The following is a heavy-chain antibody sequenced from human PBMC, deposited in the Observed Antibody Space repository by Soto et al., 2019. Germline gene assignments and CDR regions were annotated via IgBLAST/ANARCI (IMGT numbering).Heavy chain of an antibody. D-gene: IGHD4-17*01. CDR3: ARELDPYYGGNSLSLDY. CDR1: GGTFSTYG. V-gene: IGHV1-69*13. Sequence: QVQLVQSGAEVKKPGSSVKVSCKASGGTFSTYGINWVRLAPGQGLAWMGWIIPKFGTTKNAQKFQGRVTLTADESTNTAYMELKYLRSEDTAVYFCARELDPYYGGNSLSLDYWGQGTLVTVSS. J-gene: IGHJ4*02. CDR2: IIPKFGTT.